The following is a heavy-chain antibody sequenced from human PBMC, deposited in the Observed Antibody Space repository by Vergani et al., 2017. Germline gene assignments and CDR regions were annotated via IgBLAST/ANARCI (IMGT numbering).Heavy chain of an antibody. Sequence: QVQLQQWGGGLLKPSETLSLTCVVNGGSFTSYHWTWIRQSPGEGLGWVGDIDHTGRPDDNPSLKCRLTMSVDKSRNQFSLTLNSVTATDTAIYFCARVNTETNGHLYYYYYMDVWGQGTAVTVS. D-gene: IGHD4-11*01. CDR2: IDHTGRP. V-gene: IGHV4-34*01. J-gene: IGHJ6*03. CDR1: GGSFTSYH. CDR3: ARVNTETNGHLYYYYYMDV.